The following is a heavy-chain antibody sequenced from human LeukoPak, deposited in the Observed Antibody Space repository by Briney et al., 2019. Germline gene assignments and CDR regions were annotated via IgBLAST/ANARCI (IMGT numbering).Heavy chain of an antibody. CDR2: IKPDGSEK. Sequence: GGSLRLSCAASGFTLSSYWMSWVRQAPGKGLEWVANIKPDGSEKYYVDSVKGRFTVSRDNAENSLYLQMNSLRAEDTAVYYCARDIFDYWGQGTLVTVFS. CDR3: ARDIFDY. J-gene: IGHJ4*02. V-gene: IGHV3-7*01. CDR1: GFTLSSYW.